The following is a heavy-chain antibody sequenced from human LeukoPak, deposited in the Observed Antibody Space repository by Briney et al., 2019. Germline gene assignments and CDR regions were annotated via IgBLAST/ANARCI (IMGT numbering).Heavy chain of an antibody. CDR2: IIPIFGTA. CDR1: GGTFSSYA. V-gene: IGHV1-69*13. D-gene: IGHD2-15*01. J-gene: IGHJ4*02. CDR3: ARERDCSGGSCYEY. Sequence: SVKVSCKASGGTFSSYAISWVRQAPGQGLEWMGGIIPIFGTANYAQKFQGRVTITADESTSTAYMELSSLRSEDTAVYHCARERDCSGGSCYEYWGQGTLVTVSS.